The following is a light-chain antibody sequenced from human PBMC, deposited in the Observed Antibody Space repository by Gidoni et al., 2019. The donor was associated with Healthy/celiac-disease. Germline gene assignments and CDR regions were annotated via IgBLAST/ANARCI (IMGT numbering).Light chain of an antibody. J-gene: IGKJ5*01. CDR3: QQYYSTPT. Sequence: DIVMTQSPDSLAVSLGERATINCKSSQSVLYSSNNKNYVAWYQQKPGQPPKLLIYWASTRESGVPDRFSGSGSGTDFTLTISSLQAEDVAVYSCQQYYSTPTFGQGTRLEIQ. V-gene: IGKV4-1*01. CDR1: QSVLYSSNNKNY. CDR2: WAS.